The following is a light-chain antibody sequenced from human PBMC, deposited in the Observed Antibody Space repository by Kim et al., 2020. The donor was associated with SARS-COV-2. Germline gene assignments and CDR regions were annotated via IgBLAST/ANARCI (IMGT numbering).Light chain of an antibody. CDR2: AAS. CDR1: QSISSY. Sequence: DIQMTQSPSSLSASVGDRVTLTCRASQSISSYLNWYQQKPSKAPMLLMYAASSLQSGVPSRFSGSGSGTDFTLTISSLQPEDFATYYCQQSYTTPYTFGQGTKLEI. V-gene: IGKV1-39*01. CDR3: QQSYTTPYT. J-gene: IGKJ2*01.